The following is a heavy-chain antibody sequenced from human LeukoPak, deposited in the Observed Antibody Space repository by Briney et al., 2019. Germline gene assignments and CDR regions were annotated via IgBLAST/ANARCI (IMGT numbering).Heavy chain of an antibody. Sequence: SETLSLTCTVSGGSISISSYYWGWIRQPPGKGLEWIGSIYYSGSTYYNPSLKSRVTISVDTSKNQFSLKLGSVTAADTAVYYCARHGSIATGAFTHWGQGTLVTVSS. J-gene: IGHJ4*02. V-gene: IGHV4-39*01. D-gene: IGHD6-13*01. CDR2: IYYSGST. CDR1: GGSISISSYY. CDR3: ARHGSIATGAFTH.